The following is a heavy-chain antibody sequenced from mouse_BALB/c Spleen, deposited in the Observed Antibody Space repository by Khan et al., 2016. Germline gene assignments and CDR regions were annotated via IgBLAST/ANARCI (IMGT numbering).Heavy chain of an antibody. Sequence: LVKTGASVKISCKASGYSFTGYYMHWVKQSHGKSLEWIGYITSYNGATSYNQKFKGKATFTVDTSSSTAYMQFNSLTSEDSAGDYCASPYGSSYVGFAYWGQGTLVTVSA. V-gene: IGHV1S34*01. CDR3: ASPYGSSYVGFAY. CDR1: GYSFTGYY. CDR2: ITSYNGAT. J-gene: IGHJ3*01. D-gene: IGHD1-1*01.